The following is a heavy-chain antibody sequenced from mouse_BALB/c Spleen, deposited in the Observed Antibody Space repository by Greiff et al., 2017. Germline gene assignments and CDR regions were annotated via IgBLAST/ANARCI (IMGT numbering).Heavy chain of an antibody. V-gene: IGHV1-67*01. CDR3: ARDDGLPRGAMDY. Sequence: VQLQQSGPELVRPGVSVKISCKGSGYTFTDYAMHWVKQSHAKSLEWIGVISTYYGNTNYNQKFKGKATMTVDKSSSTAYMELARLTSEDSAIYYCARDDGLPRGAMDYWGQGTSVTVSS. D-gene: IGHD2-3*01. CDR1: GYTFTDYA. J-gene: IGHJ4*01. CDR2: ISTYYGNT.